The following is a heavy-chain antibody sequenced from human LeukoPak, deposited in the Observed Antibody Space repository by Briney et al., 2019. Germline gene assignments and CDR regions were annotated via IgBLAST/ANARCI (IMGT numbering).Heavy chain of an antibody. V-gene: IGHV3-21*01. J-gene: IGHJ4*02. D-gene: IGHD3-22*01. CDR2: ISSRSSYI. CDR3: ARDRVEYYYDSSGTPRGGFDY. Sequence: GGSLRLSCGASGFTFSSYSMNWVRQAPGKGLEWVSSISSRSSYIYYADSVKGRFTISRDNAKNSLYLQMNSLRAEDTAVYYCARDRVEYYYDSSGTPRGGFDYWGQGTLVTVSS. CDR1: GFTFSSYS.